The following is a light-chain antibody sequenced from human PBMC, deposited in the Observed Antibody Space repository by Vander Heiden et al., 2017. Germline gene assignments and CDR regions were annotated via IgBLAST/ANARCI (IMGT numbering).Light chain of an antibody. CDR3: CSYAGSSTHVV. CDR2: EVS. CDR1: RSDVGSYNL. V-gene: IGLV2-23*02. J-gene: IGLJ2*01. Sequence: PGQSIPISCTGTRSDVGSYNLVSWYQQHPGKAPKLMIYEVSKRPSGVSNRFSGSKSGNTTSLTISGLQAEDEADYYCCSYAGSSTHVVFGGGTKLTVL.